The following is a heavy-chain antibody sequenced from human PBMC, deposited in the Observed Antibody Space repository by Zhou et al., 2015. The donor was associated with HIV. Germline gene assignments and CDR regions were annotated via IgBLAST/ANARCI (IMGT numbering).Heavy chain of an antibody. D-gene: IGHD1-26*01. CDR2: LYRDGRT. V-gene: IGHV3-53*01. CDR3: AATSDYRFDP. Sequence: QLLESGGRLGTAGGGSLRVSCKGSGFNVINNEMSWVRQAPGKGLEWLSILYRDGRTYYADSVKGRLTISKDNSKNTMYLQIDSLRAEDTALYFCAATSDYRFDPWGQGTLVTVSS. CDR1: GFNVINNE. J-gene: IGHJ5*02.